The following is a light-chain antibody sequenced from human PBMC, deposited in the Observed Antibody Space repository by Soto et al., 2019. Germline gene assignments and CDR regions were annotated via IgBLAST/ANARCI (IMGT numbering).Light chain of an antibody. Sequence: QSALTQPASVSGSPGQSITISCTGTSSDVGGYNYVSWYQQHPGKAPKLMIYDVSNRPSGVSNRFSGSKFGNTASLTISGLQAEDEADYYCSSYTSSSTQFGGGTKLTVL. CDR2: DVS. CDR1: SSDVGGYNY. CDR3: SSYTSSSTQ. J-gene: IGLJ3*02. V-gene: IGLV2-14*01.